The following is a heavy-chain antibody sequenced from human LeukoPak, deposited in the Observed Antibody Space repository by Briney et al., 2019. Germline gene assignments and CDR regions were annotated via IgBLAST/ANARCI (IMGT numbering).Heavy chain of an antibody. V-gene: IGHV1-2*02. CDR3: ASDRSRIMITFGGALGY. J-gene: IGHJ4*02. CDR2: INPNSGGT. Sequence: GASVKVSCKASGYTFTGYYMHWVRQAPGQGLEWMGWINPNSGGTNYAQKFQGRVTMTRDTSISTAYMELSRLRSDDTAVYYCASDRSRIMITFGGALGYWGQGTLVTVSS. CDR1: GYTFTGYY. D-gene: IGHD3-16*01.